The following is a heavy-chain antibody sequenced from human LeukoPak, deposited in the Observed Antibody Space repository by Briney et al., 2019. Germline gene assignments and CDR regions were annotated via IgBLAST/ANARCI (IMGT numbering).Heavy chain of an antibody. CDR2: IYSGGST. D-gene: IGHD3-10*01. CDR3: ASFSYYYGSGSYIDY. Sequence: GGSLRLSCAASGSTVSSNYMSWVRQAPGKGLEWVSVIYSGGSTYYADSVKGRFTISRDNSKNTLYLQMNSLRAEDTAVYYCASFSYYYGSGSYIDYWGQGTLVTVSS. J-gene: IGHJ4*02. CDR1: GSTVSSNY. V-gene: IGHV3-53*01.